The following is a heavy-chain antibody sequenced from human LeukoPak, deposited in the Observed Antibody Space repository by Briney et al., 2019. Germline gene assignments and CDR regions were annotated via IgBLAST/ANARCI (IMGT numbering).Heavy chain of an antibody. CDR2: MYPGDSDT. CDR3: AASTYGSGSYVAFDS. Sequence: GESLKISCKGSGYSFTNYWIGWVRQMPGKGLEWMGIMYPGDSDTRYSPSFQGQITISADKSISTTYLQWSSLKASDAAIYYCAASTYGSGSYVAFDSWGQGNLVSVSS. D-gene: IGHD3-10*01. J-gene: IGHJ4*02. V-gene: IGHV5-51*01. CDR1: GYSFTNYW.